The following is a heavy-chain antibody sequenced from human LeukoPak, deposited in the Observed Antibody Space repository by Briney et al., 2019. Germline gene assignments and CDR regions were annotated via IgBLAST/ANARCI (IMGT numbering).Heavy chain of an antibody. J-gene: IGHJ4*02. V-gene: IGHV3-23*01. CDR1: GFTFSSYA. D-gene: IGHD6-6*01. CDR3: AKDPVGGLEYSSSYFDY. Sequence: PGGSLRLSCAASGFTFSSYAMSWVRQAPGKGLEWVSAISGSGGSTYYADSVKGRFTISRDNSKNTLYLQMNSLRAEDTAVYYCAKDPVGGLEYSSSYFDYWGQGTLVTVSS. CDR2: ISGSGGST.